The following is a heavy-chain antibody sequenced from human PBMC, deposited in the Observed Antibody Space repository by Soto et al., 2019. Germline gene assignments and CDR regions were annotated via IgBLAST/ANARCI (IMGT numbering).Heavy chain of an antibody. J-gene: IGHJ3*02. CDR1: GGSISSSSYY. Sequence: SETLSLTCTVSGGSISSSSYYWGWIRQPPGKGLEWIGSIYYSGSTYYNPSLKSRVTISVDTSKNQFSLKLSSVTAADTAVYYCARRGGGSGSYSAFDIWGQGTMVTVSS. CDR3: ARRGGGSGSYSAFDI. V-gene: IGHV4-39*01. D-gene: IGHD3-10*01. CDR2: IYYSGST.